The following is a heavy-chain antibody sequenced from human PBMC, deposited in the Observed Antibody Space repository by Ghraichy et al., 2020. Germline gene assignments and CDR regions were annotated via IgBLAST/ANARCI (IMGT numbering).Heavy chain of an antibody. D-gene: IGHD5-24*01. CDR1: GFSFVNYA. CDR3: AKDKGAGRGFDV. CDR2: ISSSGGDT. V-gene: IGHV3-23*01. J-gene: IGHJ6*02. Sequence: GESLNISCAASGFSFVNYAMIWVRQAPGRGLEYVSVISSSGGDTYYADSVKGRFTISRDTSKNTLFLQMNSLIAEDTALYYCAKDKGAGRGFDVWGQGTTVTVSS.